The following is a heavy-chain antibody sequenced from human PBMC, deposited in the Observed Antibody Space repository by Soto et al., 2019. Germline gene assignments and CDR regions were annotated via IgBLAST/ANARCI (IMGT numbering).Heavy chain of an antibody. V-gene: IGHV3-21*01. CDR3: ARDWEVAGQYYYYMDV. Sequence: GGSLRLSCAASGFTFSSYSMNWVRQAPGKGLEWVSSISSSSSYIYYADSVKGRFTISRDNAKNSLYLQMNSLRAEDTAVYYCARDWEVAGQYYYYMDVWGKGTTVTISS. J-gene: IGHJ6*03. CDR2: ISSSSSYI. D-gene: IGHD6-19*01. CDR1: GFTFSSYS.